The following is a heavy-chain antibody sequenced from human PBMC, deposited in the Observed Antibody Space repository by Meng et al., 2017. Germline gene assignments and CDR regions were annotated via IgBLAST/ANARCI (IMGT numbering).Heavy chain of an antibody. Sequence: QWRVGQLGAEGKRPGASVKVSCKASGYTFTSYYMHWVRQAPGQGLEWMGIINPSGGSTSYAQKFQGRVTMTRDTSTSTVYMELSRLRSDDTAVYYCASELNTYGSGSYAYWGQGTLVTVSS. D-gene: IGHD3-10*01. CDR2: INPSGGST. CDR3: ASELNTYGSGSYAY. CDR1: GYTFTSYY. J-gene: IGHJ4*02. V-gene: IGHV1-46*01.